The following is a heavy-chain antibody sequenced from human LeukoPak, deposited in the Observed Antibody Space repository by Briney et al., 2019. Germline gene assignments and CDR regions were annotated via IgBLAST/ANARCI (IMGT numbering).Heavy chain of an antibody. CDR2: INSDGSST. CDR1: GFTFSSYW. D-gene: IGHD1-26*01. V-gene: IGHV3-74*01. CDR3: TRDRGSYPYYFDY. Sequence: GGSLRLSCAASGFTFSSYWMHWVRQAPGKGLGWVSRINSDGSSTSYADSVKGRFTISRDNSKNTLYLQMNSLRAEDTAVYFCTRDRGSYPYYFDYWGQGTLVTVSS. J-gene: IGHJ4*02.